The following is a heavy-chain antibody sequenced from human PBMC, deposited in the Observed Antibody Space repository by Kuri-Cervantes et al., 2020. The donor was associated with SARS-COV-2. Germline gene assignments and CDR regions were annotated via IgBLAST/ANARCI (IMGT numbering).Heavy chain of an antibody. CDR1: GGSFSGYY. CDR2: INHSGST. V-gene: IGHV4-34*01. J-gene: IGHJ4*02. Sequence: GSLRLSCAVYGGSFSGYYWSWIRQPPGKGLEWIGEINHSGSTNYNPSLKSRATISVDTSKNQFSLKLSSVTAADTAVYYCARGVPVRGSIPVGAGTFDYWGQGTLVTVSS. D-gene: IGHD3-16*01. CDR3: ARGVPVRGSIPVGAGTFDY.